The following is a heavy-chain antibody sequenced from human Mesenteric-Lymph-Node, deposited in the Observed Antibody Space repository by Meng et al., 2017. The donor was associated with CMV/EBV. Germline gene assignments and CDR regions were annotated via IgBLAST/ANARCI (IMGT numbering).Heavy chain of an antibody. D-gene: IGHD6-6*01. CDR1: GYTFSSYG. CDR2: ISAYNGNT. V-gene: IGHV1-18*01. J-gene: IGHJ5*02. CDR3: ARERAARPGNWFDP. Sequence: ASVKVSCKASGYTFSSYGINWVRQAPGQGLEWMGWISAYNGNTHYAQKFQGRVTVTTDTSTTTAYMELRSLRSDDTAVYYCARERAARPGNWFDPWGQETLVTVSS.